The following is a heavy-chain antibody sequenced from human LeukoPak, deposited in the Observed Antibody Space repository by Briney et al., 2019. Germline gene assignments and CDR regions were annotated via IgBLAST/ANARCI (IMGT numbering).Heavy chain of an antibody. CDR3: ASAKLGNFDY. V-gene: IGHV4-61*02. CDR1: GGSISSGGYY. J-gene: IGHJ4*02. Sequence: PSETLSLTCTVSGGSISSGGYYWSWIRQPAGKGLEWIGRIHTSGSTNYNPSLKSRVTISVDTSKNQFSLKLTSVTAADTAVYYCASAKLGNFDYWGQGTLVTVSS. D-gene: IGHD7-27*01. CDR2: IHTSGST.